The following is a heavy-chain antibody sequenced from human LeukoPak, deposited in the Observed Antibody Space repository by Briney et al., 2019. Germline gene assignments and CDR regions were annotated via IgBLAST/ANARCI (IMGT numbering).Heavy chain of an antibody. D-gene: IGHD3-10*01. CDR3: ARRNDYYYGSGSHNNWFAP. CDR2: IYYSGST. V-gene: IGHV4-39*07. J-gene: IGHJ5*02. Sequence: PSETLSLTCTVSGGSISSSSYYWGWIRQPPGKGLEWIGNIYYSGSTNYNPSLTSRVTISVDTSKNQFSLTLSSVTAAATAVYYCARRNDYYYGSGSHNNWFAPWGQGTLVTISS. CDR1: GGSISSSSYY.